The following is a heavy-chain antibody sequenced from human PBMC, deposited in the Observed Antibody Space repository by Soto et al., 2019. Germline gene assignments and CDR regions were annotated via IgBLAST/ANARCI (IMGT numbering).Heavy chain of an antibody. CDR3: ARLFCSTDTCDSWFDP. CDR1: GYTFTTFW. J-gene: IGHJ5*02. V-gene: IGHV5-10-1*01. CDR2: IDPRDSQT. Sequence: PGESLKISCTGFGYTFTTFWISWVRQMPGKGLEWRGRIDPRDSQTNYSPSFQGHVTISVDKSISTAYLQWDSLKASDTAMYYCARLFCSTDTCDSWFDPWGQGTLVTVSS. D-gene: IGHD1-26*01.